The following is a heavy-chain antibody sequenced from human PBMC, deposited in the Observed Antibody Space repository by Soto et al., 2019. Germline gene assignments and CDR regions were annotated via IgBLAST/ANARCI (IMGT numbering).Heavy chain of an antibody. CDR1: GDSIRSYF. D-gene: IGHD3-22*01. CDR3: ARGSVGSGWKFDY. V-gene: IGHV4-59*13. CDR2: ISYSVAT. Sequence: ETLSLTCTVSGDSIRSYFWSRIRQPPGKGLEWIGYISYSVATNYNPSLKSRVTISVDTSKNQFSLKLNSVTAADTAVYYCARGSVGSGWKFDYWGQGTLVTVSS. J-gene: IGHJ4*02.